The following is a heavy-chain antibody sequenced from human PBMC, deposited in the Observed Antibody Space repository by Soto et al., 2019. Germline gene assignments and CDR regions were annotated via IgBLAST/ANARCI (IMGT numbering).Heavy chain of an antibody. Sequence: QVQLVQSGAEVKKPGASVKVSCKTSGCTFTSYDINWVREATGQGLEWMGWMNPNSGNTAYAQKFQGRVTMTRNTSISTAYMELSSLRSEDTAVYYCAKERSSGAFDIWGPGTMVTVSS. CDR3: AKERSSGAFDI. CDR2: MNPNSGNT. CDR1: GCTFTSYD. D-gene: IGHD1-26*01. V-gene: IGHV1-8*01. J-gene: IGHJ3*02.